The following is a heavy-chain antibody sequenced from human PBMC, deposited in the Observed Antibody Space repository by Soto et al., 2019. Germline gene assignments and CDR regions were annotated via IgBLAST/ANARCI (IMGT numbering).Heavy chain of an antibody. J-gene: IGHJ4*02. CDR1: GFTFSDYY. CDR3: ARALAVAGKYYFDY. D-gene: IGHD6-19*01. CDR2: ISSSSSYT. V-gene: IGHV3-11*06. Sequence: QVQLVESGGGLVKPGGSLRLSCAASGFTFSDYYMSWLRQAPGKGLEWVSYISSSSSYTNYADSVKGRFTISRDNAKNSLYLQMNSLRAEDTAVYYCARALAVAGKYYFDYWGQGTLVTVSS.